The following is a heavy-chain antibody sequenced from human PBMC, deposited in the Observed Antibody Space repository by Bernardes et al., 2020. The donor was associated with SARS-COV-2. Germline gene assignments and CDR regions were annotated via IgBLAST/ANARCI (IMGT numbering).Heavy chain of an antibody. D-gene: IGHD1-1*01. CDR2: INPSSGGT. Sequence: ASVKVSCKASGYTFTDYYLHWVRQAPGQGLEWVAWINPSSGGTHYAQKFQGRGTMTRDTSITTVYMELNSLTSDDTAVYYCARDNSNNFKTFDIWGHGTVVTVPS. V-gene: IGHV1-2*02. CDR1: GYTFTDYY. J-gene: IGHJ3*02. CDR3: ARDNSNNFKTFDI.